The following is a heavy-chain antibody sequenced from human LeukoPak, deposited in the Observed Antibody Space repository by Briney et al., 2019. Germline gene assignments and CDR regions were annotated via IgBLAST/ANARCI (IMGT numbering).Heavy chain of an antibody. J-gene: IGHJ3*02. CDR1: GGSFSGYY. CDR2: INHSGST. V-gene: IGHV4-34*01. CDR3: ARGPLSGYYVTSAFDI. D-gene: IGHD3-22*01. Sequence: TSETLSLTCAVYGGSFSGYYWSWIRQPPGKGPEWIGEINHSGSTNYNPSLKSRVTISVDTSKNQFSLKLSSVTAADTAVYYCARGPLSGYYVTSAFDIWGQGTMVTVSS.